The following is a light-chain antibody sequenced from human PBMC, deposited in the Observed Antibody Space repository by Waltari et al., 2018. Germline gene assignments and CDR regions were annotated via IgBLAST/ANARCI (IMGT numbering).Light chain of an antibody. Sequence: QSVLTQPPSASGTPGQRVTLSCSGSPSNLGRNYVSWYQHLPGMAPKLLISRNNQRPSGVSDRFSASKSGTSASLAISGLRSDDEAEYYCAAWDDSLRGAVFGTGTKVSVL. CDR2: RNN. J-gene: IGLJ1*01. CDR3: AAWDDSLRGAV. V-gene: IGLV1-47*01. CDR1: PSNLGRNY.